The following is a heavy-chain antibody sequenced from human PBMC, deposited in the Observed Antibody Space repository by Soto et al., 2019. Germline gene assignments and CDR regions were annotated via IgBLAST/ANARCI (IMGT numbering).Heavy chain of an antibody. Sequence: PGGSLRLSCAASVFPFTVFWMSWVRRFPGKGLEWLANINQGGSETYYVDSVKGRFTISRDNAANLVYLEMNSLRAEDTAVYYCARDGTIKQIGQSYEFWGQGTPVTVSS. CDR3: ARDGTIKQIGQSYEF. V-gene: IGHV3-7*01. D-gene: IGHD5-12*01. J-gene: IGHJ1*01. CDR1: VFPFTVFW. CDR2: INQGGSET.